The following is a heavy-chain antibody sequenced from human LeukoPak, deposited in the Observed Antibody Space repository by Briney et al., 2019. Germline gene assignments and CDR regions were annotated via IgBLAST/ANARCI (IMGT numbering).Heavy chain of an antibody. Sequence: SETLSLTCTVSGYSISSGYYWGWIRQPPGQGLEWIGYIYYSGSTNYNPSLKSRVTISVDTSKNQFSLKLSSVTAADTAVYYCASFGGELSLFDYWGQGTLVTVSS. CDR1: GYSISSGYY. D-gene: IGHD3-10*01. CDR3: ASFGGELSLFDY. V-gene: IGHV4-61*01. J-gene: IGHJ4*02. CDR2: IYYSGST.